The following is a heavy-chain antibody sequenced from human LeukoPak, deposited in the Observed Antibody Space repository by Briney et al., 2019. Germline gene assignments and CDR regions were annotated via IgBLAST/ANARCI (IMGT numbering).Heavy chain of an antibody. V-gene: IGHV4-59*01. J-gene: IGHJ3*02. Sequence: PSETLSLTCIVSGGPISSYYWSWIRQPPGKGLEWIGYISYSGSISYNPSLKSRVTISVDTSKNQFSLKLSSVTAADTAVYYCARYSYSGSDAFDIWGQGTMVTVSS. CDR3: ARYSYSGSDAFDI. CDR1: GGPISSYY. D-gene: IGHD1-26*01. CDR2: ISYSGSI.